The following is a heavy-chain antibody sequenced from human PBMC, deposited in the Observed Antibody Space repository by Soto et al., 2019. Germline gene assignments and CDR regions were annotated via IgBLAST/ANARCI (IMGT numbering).Heavy chain of an antibody. CDR3: GSWLKEAGIGGNYYYGMDV. D-gene: IGHD6-19*01. Sequence: QVQLGQSGAELKKPGSSVKVSCKASVGTFSNYAFSWVRQAPGQGPERVGGLMPIFGRADYAQKFRGRVTDTAEDSPPPDQMGMRCVRCGETALYYCGSWLKEAGIGGNYYYGMDVWGQATTVPVSS. J-gene: IGHJ6*02. V-gene: IGHV1-69*12. CDR2: LMPIFGRA. CDR1: VGTFSNYA.